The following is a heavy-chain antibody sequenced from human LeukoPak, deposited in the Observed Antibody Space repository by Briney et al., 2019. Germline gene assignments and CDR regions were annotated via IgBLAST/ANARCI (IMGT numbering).Heavy chain of an antibody. CDR1: GFTFSSYW. J-gene: IGHJ4*02. CDR3: VKEGVEYSYSYGDY. D-gene: IGHD3-16*01. CDR2: ISYDGGDK. Sequence: GGSLRLSCAASGFTFSSYWMHWVRQAPGKGLEWVALISYDGGDKYYAESMKGRITISRDNAENTLYLQMNNLRPDDTAFYFCVKEGVEYSYSYGDYWGQGTLVTVSS. V-gene: IGHV3-30*18.